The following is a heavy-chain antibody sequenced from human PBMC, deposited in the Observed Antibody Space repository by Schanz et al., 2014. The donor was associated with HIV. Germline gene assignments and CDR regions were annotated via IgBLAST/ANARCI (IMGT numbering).Heavy chain of an antibody. J-gene: IGHJ6*02. CDR2: IKSKTDGETT. D-gene: IGHD3-3*01. CDR1: GFTFSDYY. Sequence: VQLVESGGGLVKAGGSLRLSCAASGFTFSDYYMNWIRQAPGKGLEWVGLIKSKTDGETTDYAAPVKGRFTISRDDSKTTLFLQMNSLKSEDTAVYYCTTRRVLGVNLDVWGQGTTVTVSS. CDR3: TTRRVLGVNLDV. V-gene: IGHV3-15*01.